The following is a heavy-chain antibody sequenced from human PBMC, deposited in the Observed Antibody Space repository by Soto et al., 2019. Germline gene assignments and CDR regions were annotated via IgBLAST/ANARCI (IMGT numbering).Heavy chain of an antibody. Sequence: EVQLVESGVGLVQPGGSLRLSCAASGFSVSSTYMNWVRQVPGKGLEWVSVIYSGGTTYYADGVKGRFTISRDNSKNTLYLEMNSLRVEDTAVYYWARDRWFGAWGQGTLVTVSS. J-gene: IGHJ5*02. V-gene: IGHV3-66*01. CDR1: GFSVSSTY. CDR2: IYSGGTT. CDR3: ARDRWFGA.